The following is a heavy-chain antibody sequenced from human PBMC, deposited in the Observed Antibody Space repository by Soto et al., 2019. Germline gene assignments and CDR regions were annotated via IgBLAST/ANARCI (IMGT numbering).Heavy chain of an antibody. J-gene: IGHJ4*02. CDR2: MSFDGTTK. CDR1: GFTFSNFA. V-gene: IGHV3-30*04. D-gene: IGHD2-21*01. CDR3: AREGPEAFRSILHFDY. Sequence: QVQLVESGGGVVQPGRSLRLSCAASGFTFSNFAMHWFRQAPGKGLEWVAVMSFDGTTKCYADSVKGRFTVSSDNSQNTLYLQVTSLRDEDTAVYYCAREGPEAFRSILHFDYWGQGTLVTVSS.